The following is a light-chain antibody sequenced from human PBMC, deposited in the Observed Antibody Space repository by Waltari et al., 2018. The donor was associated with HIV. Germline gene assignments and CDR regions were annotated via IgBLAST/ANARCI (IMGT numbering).Light chain of an antibody. V-gene: IGKV1-39*01. CDR2: HAS. CDR3: QQTNIFPRT. Sequence: DIQMTQSPSSLSAYVGDRVTITCRASQSINTNLHWYQQKPGKAPYLVMYHASTLQSGVPSRFSGSGSGTDFTLTISSLRPEDFATYYCQQTNIFPRTFGPGTKVEMK. J-gene: IGKJ1*01. CDR1: QSINTN.